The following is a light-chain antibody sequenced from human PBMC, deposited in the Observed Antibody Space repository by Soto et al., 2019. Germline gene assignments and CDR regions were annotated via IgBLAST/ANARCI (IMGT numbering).Light chain of an antibody. CDR2: GAS. Sequence: EIVMTQSPATLSVSPGERATLSCRASQSVSSNLAWYQQQPGQAPRLLIYGASTRATGIPARFSGSGSGTEFTLNIRSLQSEDFAVYYCQQSNNWPPYTFGQGTKLEIK. CDR1: QSVSSN. J-gene: IGKJ2*01. CDR3: QQSNNWPPYT. V-gene: IGKV3D-15*01.